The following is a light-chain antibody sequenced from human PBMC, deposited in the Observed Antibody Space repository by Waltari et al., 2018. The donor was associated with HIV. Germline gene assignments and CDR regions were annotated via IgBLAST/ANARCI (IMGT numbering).Light chain of an antibody. CDR1: SSDIAAGQD. CDR2: GNS. V-gene: IGLV1-40*01. Sequence: QSVLTQPPSASGAPGQRATIPCTGSSSDIAAGQDVPWYQQLPGTAPKLLIYGNSNRPSGVPDRFSGSKSGTSASLAISGLQPDDETDYYCQSYDRSLSNWVFGGGTKLTVL. CDR3: QSYDRSLSNWV. J-gene: IGLJ3*02.